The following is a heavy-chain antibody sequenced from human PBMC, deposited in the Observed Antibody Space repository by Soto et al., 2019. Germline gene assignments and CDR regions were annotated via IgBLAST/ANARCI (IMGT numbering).Heavy chain of an antibody. CDR1: GGSFSGYY. Sequence: SETLSLTCAVYGGSFSGYYWSWIRQPPGKGLEWIGEINYSGSTNYNPSLKSRVTISVDTSKNQFSLKLSSVTAADTAVYYCASTPFDTFYYDSNSSKHPAVDYWGQGTLVTVSS. D-gene: IGHD3-22*01. CDR3: ASTPFDTFYYDSNSSKHPAVDY. V-gene: IGHV4-34*01. CDR2: INYSGST. J-gene: IGHJ4*02.